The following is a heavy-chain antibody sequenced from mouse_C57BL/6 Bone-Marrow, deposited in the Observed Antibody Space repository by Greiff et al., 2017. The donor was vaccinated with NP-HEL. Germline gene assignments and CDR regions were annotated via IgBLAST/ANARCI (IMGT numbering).Heavy chain of an antibody. CDR2: IYPGNSDT. V-gene: IGHV1-5*01. Sequence: EVQLQQSGTVLARPGASVKMSCKTSGYTFPSYWMHWVKQRPGQGLEWIGAIYPGNSDTSYNQKFKGKAKLTAVTSASTAYMELSSLTNEDSAVYYCTRDYSNHYFDYWGQGTTLTVSS. J-gene: IGHJ2*01. D-gene: IGHD2-5*01. CDR1: GYTFPSYW. CDR3: TRDYSNHYFDY.